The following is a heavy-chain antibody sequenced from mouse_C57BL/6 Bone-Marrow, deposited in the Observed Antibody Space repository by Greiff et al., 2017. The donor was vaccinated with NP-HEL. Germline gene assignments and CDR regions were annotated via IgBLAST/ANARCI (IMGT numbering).Heavy chain of an antibody. J-gene: IGHJ4*01. CDR3: AFYYGYDGGYAMDY. CDR2: IYPSDSET. D-gene: IGHD2-2*01. V-gene: IGHV1-61*01. Sequence: QVQLQQPGAELVRPGSSVKLSCKASGYTFTSYWMDWVKQRPGQGLEWIGNIYPSDSETHYNQKFKDKATLTVDKSSSTAYMQLSSLTSEDSAVYDCAFYYGYDGGYAMDYWGQGTSVTVSA. CDR1: GYTFTSYW.